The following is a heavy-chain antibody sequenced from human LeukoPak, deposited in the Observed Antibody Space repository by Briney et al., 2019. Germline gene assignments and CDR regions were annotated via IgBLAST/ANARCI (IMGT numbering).Heavy chain of an antibody. D-gene: IGHD6-13*01. J-gene: IGHJ5*02. Sequence: GGSLRLSCVASGFTFSSSWMHWVRQAPGKGLVWVSRINTDGKTTTYADSVKGRFTISRDNTKNTLYLQMNSLRDEDTAVYYCARDFIATGGSGSIYNWFDPWGQGTLVTVSS. CDR2: INTDGKTT. CDR1: GFTFSSSW. V-gene: IGHV3-74*01. CDR3: ARDFIATGGSGSIYNWFDP.